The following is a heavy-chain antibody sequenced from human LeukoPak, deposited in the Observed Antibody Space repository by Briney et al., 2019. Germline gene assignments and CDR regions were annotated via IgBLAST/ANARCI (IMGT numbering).Heavy chain of an antibody. Sequence: GESLKISCKGSGYSFTSYWIGWVRQMPGKGLEWMGIIYPGDSDTRYSPSFQGQVTISADKSISTAYPQWSSLKASDTAMYYCARYGIYYYDSSGPDYWGQGTLVTVSS. D-gene: IGHD3-22*01. V-gene: IGHV5-51*01. J-gene: IGHJ4*02. CDR3: ARYGIYYYDSSGPDY. CDR2: IYPGDSDT. CDR1: GYSFTSYW.